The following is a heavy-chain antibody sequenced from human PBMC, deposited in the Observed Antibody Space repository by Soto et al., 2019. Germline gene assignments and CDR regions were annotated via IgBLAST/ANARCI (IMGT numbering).Heavy chain of an antibody. J-gene: IGHJ4*02. V-gene: IGHV3-33*01. CDR3: ARDYCSTVTCFPGDFDY. Sequence: QVQLVESGGGVVQPGRSLRLFCAASGFTFRSYGLHWVRQAPGKGLEWVAVIWSDGSSKYYADSVKGRFTISRDNSKNTLYLQMNYLRTEDTAVYYCARDYCSTVTCFPGDFDYWGQGTLVTVSS. CDR1: GFTFRSYG. D-gene: IGHD2-2*01. CDR2: IWSDGSSK.